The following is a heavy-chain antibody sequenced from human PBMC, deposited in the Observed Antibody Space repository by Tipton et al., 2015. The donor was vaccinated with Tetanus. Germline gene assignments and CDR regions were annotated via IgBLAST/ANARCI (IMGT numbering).Heavy chain of an antibody. J-gene: IGHJ6*02. CDR2: ISAYNGKT. Sequence: QSGAEVKKPGSSMRLSCKASGNTFSSSTLSWVRQAPGQGLEWMGWISAYNGKTKYAQRLQGRVTMTTDRSASTAYMDLRRLRSDDTAVYYCARVQEQRIYYYGMDVWGQGTTVTVSS. V-gene: IGHV1-18*01. D-gene: IGHD6-25*01. CDR1: GNTFSSST. CDR3: ARVQEQRIYYYGMDV.